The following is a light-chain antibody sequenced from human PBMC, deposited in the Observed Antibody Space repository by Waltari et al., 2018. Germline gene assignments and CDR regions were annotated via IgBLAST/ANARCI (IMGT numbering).Light chain of an antibody. CDR1: NIGSKK. CDR2: RNS. J-gene: IGLJ3*02. CDR3: QVWDSNNWV. V-gene: IGLV3-9*01. Sequence: DLTQPLSVSVALGQTARITCGGNNIGSKKVHWYQQRPGQAPVLVIYRNSNWPSGLPERFSGSNSGNTATLTISRDQAGDEADYYCQVWDSNNWVFGGGTKLTVL.